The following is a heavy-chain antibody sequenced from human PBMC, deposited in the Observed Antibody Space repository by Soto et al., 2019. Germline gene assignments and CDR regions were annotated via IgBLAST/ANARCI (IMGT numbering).Heavy chain of an antibody. Sequence: SVKVSCKASGFTFTSSAVQWVRQARGQRLEWIGWIVVGSGNTNYAQKFQERVTITRDMSTSTAYMELSSLRSEDTAVYYCAADPYSTGYYPDAFDIWRQGTMGTVS. V-gene: IGHV1-58*01. J-gene: IGHJ3*02. CDR1: GFTFTSSA. D-gene: IGHD3-22*01. CDR2: IVVGSGNT. CDR3: AADPYSTGYYPDAFDI.